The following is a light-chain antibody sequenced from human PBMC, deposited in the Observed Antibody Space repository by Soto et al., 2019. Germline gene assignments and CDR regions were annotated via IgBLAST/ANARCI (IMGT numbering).Light chain of an antibody. CDR3: QAWDSSTVV. J-gene: IGLJ2*01. V-gene: IGLV3-1*01. CDR1: KLGDKY. Sequence: SYELTQPPSVSVSPGQTASITRSGDKLGDKYACWYQQKPGQSPVLVIYQDSKRPSGIPERFSCSNSGNTATLTISGTQAMDEADYYCQAWDSSTVVFGGGTKLTVL. CDR2: QDS.